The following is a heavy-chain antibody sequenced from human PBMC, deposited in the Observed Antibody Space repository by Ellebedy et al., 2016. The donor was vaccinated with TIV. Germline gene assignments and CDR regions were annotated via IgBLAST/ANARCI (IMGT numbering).Heavy chain of an antibody. CDR1: GYTFTSYY. Sequence: ASVKVSCKAPGYTFTSYYMHWVRQAPGQGLEWMGIINPSGGSTSYAQKFQGRVTMTRDTSTSTVYMELSSLRSEDTAVYYCARDRSSSWYPLFGVTPDYWGQGTLVTVSS. J-gene: IGHJ4*02. CDR3: ARDRSSSWYPLFGVTPDY. D-gene: IGHD6-13*01. CDR2: INPSGGST. V-gene: IGHV1-46*01.